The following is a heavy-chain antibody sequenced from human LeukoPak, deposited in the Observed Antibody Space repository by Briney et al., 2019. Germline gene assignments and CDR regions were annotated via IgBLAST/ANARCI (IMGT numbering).Heavy chain of an antibody. D-gene: IGHD6-13*01. V-gene: IGHV3-9*01. CDR3: AKGGWSQLVFFVYFDY. Sequence: GGSLRLSCAASGFTFDDYAMHWVRQAPGKGLEWVSGISWNSGSIGYADSVKGRFTISRDNAKNSLYLQMNSLRAEDTALYYCAKGGWSQLVFFVYFDYWGQGTLVTVSS. CDR1: GFTFDDYA. J-gene: IGHJ4*02. CDR2: ISWNSGSI.